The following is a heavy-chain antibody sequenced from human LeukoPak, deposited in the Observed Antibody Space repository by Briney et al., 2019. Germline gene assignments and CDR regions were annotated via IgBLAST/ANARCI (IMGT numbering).Heavy chain of an antibody. Sequence: GASVKVSCKASGYTFTGYYMHWVRQAPGQGLEWMGWINPNSGGTNYAQKFQGWVTMTRDTSISTAYMELSRLRSDDTAVYYCARDGNWNYEYYMDVWGKGTTVTVSS. D-gene: IGHD1-1*01. J-gene: IGHJ6*03. CDR2: INPNSGGT. CDR3: ARDGNWNYEYYMDV. V-gene: IGHV1-2*04. CDR1: GYTFTGYY.